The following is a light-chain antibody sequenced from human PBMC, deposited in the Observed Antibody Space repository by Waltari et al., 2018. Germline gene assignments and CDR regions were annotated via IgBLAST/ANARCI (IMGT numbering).Light chain of an antibody. J-gene: IGLJ1*01. V-gene: IGLV2-14*03. CDR1: SSDVGGYNF. CDR2: DVS. Sequence: QSALTQPASVSGSPGQSITISCTGTSSDVGGYNFVSWYQQYPDKAPKLIIFDVSNRPSGVSSRVSGSKSGNTASLTISGLQAEDEADYYCSSYTSSTTLYVFGTGTKVTVL. CDR3: SSYTSSTTLYV.